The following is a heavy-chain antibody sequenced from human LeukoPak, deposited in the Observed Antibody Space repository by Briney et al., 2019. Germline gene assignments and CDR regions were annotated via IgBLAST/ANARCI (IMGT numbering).Heavy chain of an antibody. D-gene: IGHD3-16*01. V-gene: IGHV4-59*01. CDR2: FHNSGTS. CDR1: DDSISVYY. CDR3: TRGAGWLIDY. J-gene: IGHJ4*02. Sequence: SETLSLTCTVSDDSISVYYRGWIRQPPGKGLEWIGYFHNSGTSTYNPSLKSRVTISADTSKNQFSLKLNSLTTADTAVYYCTRGAGWLIDYWDQGILVTVSS.